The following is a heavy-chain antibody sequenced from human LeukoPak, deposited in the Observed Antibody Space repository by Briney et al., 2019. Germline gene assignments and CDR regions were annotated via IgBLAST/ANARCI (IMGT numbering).Heavy chain of an antibody. CDR3: ARAYGSNIAAAGTGNWFDP. Sequence: PSETLSLTCTVSGYSISSGYYWGWIRQPPGKGLEWIGIIYHNGSTYYNPSLKSRVTISVDTSKNQFSLKLSSVTAADTAVYYCARAYGSNIAAAGTGNWFDPWGQGTLVTVSS. V-gene: IGHV4-38-2*02. CDR2: IYHNGST. CDR1: GYSISSGYY. J-gene: IGHJ5*02. D-gene: IGHD6-13*01.